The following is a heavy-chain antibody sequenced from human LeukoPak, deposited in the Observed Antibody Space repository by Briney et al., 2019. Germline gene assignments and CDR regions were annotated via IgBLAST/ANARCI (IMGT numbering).Heavy chain of an antibody. D-gene: IGHD2-8*02. Sequence: GGSLRLSCAASGFTSSSYWKSWVRQAPAKGQEWVANIKQDGSEKYYVDSVKGRFTISRDNAKISLYLQMNSLRAEDTAVYYCARVPSGVAPRDIWGQGTMVTVSS. V-gene: IGHV3-7*03. J-gene: IGHJ3*02. CDR1: GFTSSSYW. CDR2: IKQDGSEK. CDR3: ARVPSGVAPRDI.